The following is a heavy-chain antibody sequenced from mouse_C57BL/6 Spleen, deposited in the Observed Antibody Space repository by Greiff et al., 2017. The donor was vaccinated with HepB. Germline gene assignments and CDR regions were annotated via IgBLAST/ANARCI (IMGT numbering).Heavy chain of an antibody. CDR3: AREGFTTVVGGAMDY. Sequence: DVMLVESEGGLVQPGSSMKLSCTASGFTFSDYYMAWVRQVPEKGLEWVANINYDGSSTYYLDSLKSRFIISRDNAKNILYLQMSSLKSEDTATYYCAREGFTTVVGGAMDYWGQGTSVTVSS. V-gene: IGHV5-16*01. J-gene: IGHJ4*01. CDR1: GFTFSDYY. D-gene: IGHD1-1*01. CDR2: INYDGSST.